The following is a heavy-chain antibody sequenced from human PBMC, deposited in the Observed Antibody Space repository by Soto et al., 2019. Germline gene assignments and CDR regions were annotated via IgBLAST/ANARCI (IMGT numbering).Heavy chain of an antibody. CDR3: AGDTLGGANDFCH. CDR2: IYYSGST. V-gene: IGHV4-59*12. J-gene: IGHJ4*02. CDR1: GGSISSYY. D-gene: IGHD3-3*01. Sequence: PSETLSLTCTVSGGSISSYYWSWIRQPPGKGLEWIGYIYYSGSTNYNPSLKSRVTISVDTSKNQFSLKLSSVTAEDTAVYHCAGDTLGGANDFCHGGEGTLVTVS.